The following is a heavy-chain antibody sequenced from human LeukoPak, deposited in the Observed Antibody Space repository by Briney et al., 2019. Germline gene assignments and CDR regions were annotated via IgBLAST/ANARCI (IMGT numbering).Heavy chain of an antibody. V-gene: IGHV3-30*03. CDR2: ISYDGSNK. CDR3: ASDYSNYGSYFDY. Sequence: GGSLRLSCAASGYTFSSYGMHWVRQAPGKGLEWVAVISYDGSNKYYADSVKGRFTISRDNSKNTLYLQMNSLRAEDTAVYYCASDYSNYGSYFDYWGQGTLVTVSS. J-gene: IGHJ4*02. D-gene: IGHD4-4*01. CDR1: GYTFSSYG.